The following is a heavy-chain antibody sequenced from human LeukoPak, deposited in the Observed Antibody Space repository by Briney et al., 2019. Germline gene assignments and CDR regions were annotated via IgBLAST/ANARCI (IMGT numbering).Heavy chain of an antibody. J-gene: IGHJ5*02. CDR2: IYYSGST. CDR1: GGSISSYY. V-gene: IGHV4-59*08. Sequence: SETLSLTCTVSGGSISSYYWSWIRQPPGKGLEWIGYIYYSGSTNYNPSLKSRVTISVDTSKDQFSLKLSSVTAADTAVYYCARHSNYGSGSYYRYWFDPWGQGTLVTVSS. D-gene: IGHD3-10*01. CDR3: ARHSNYGSGSYYRYWFDP.